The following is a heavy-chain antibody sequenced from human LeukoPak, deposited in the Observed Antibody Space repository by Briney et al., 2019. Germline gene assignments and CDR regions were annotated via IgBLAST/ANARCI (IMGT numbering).Heavy chain of an antibody. D-gene: IGHD3-22*01. Sequence: GGSLRLSCEDSGFTFRSYEMNWVRQAPGKGLEWVAFIRYDGSNKYYADSVKGRFTISRDNSKNTLYLQMNSLRAEDTAVYYCAKGGTYYYDSSGYTAWGQGTLVTVSS. J-gene: IGHJ5*02. CDR2: IRYDGSNK. CDR3: AKGGTYYYDSSGYTA. V-gene: IGHV3-30*02. CDR1: GFTFRSYE.